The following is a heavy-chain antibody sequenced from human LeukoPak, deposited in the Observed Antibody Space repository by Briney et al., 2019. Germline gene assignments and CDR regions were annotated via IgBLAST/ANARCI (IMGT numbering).Heavy chain of an antibody. CDR1: GFTFSSYA. CDR3: APKKVGATSSRVGWFDP. J-gene: IGHJ5*02. V-gene: IGHV3-23*01. CDR2: ISAGGST. Sequence: GGSLRLSCAASGFTFSSYAMSWVRQAPGKGLEWVSAISAGGSTFYADSVKGRFTISRDNSKDTLCLQMNSLRAEDTAVYYCAPKKVGATSSRVGWFDPWGQGTLVTVSS. D-gene: IGHD1-26*01.